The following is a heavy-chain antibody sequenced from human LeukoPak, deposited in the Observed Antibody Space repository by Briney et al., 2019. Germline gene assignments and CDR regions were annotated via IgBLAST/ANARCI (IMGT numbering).Heavy chain of an antibody. D-gene: IGHD6-19*01. CDR3: ARVFSSGWSESFDY. J-gene: IGHJ4*02. Sequence: GGSLRLSCAASGFTFSSYNMNWVRQAPGTGLEWVSYISSSSSYIYYADSVKGRFTISGDNAKNSLYLQMNSLRAEDTAVYYCARVFSSGWSESFDYWGQGTLVTVSS. CDR2: ISSSSSYI. CDR1: GFTFSSYN. V-gene: IGHV3-21*01.